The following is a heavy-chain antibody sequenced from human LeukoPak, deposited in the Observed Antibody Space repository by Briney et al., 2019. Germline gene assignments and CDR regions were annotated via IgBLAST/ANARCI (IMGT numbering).Heavy chain of an antibody. CDR1: GFTFSSYE. D-gene: IGHD3-10*02. CDR2: ISSSGSTI. Sequence: PGGSLRLSCAASGFTFSSYEMNWVRQAPGRGLEWVSYISSSGSTIYYADSVKGRFTISRDNARNSLYLQMNSLRAEDTAVYYCAELGITMIGGVWGKGTTVTISS. J-gene: IGHJ6*04. CDR3: AELGITMIGGV. V-gene: IGHV3-48*03.